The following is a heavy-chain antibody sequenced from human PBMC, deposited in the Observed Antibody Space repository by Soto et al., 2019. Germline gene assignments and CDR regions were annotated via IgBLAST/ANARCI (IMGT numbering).Heavy chain of an antibody. CDR1: GGSISSYY. J-gene: IGHJ6*03. Sequence: ETLSLTCTVSGGSISSYYWSWIRQPPGKGLEWIGYTYYSGSTNYNPSLKSRVTISVDTSKNQFSLKLSSVTAADTAVYYCARRGGDCSSTSCPPYYYYMDVWGKGTTVTVSS. D-gene: IGHD2-2*01. CDR3: ARRGGDCSSTSCPPYYYYMDV. CDR2: TYYSGST. V-gene: IGHV4-59*08.